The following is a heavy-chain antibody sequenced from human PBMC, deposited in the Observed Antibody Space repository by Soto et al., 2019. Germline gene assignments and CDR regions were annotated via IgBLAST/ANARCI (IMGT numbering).Heavy chain of an antibody. D-gene: IGHD3-3*01. J-gene: IGHJ6*02. V-gene: IGHV1-69*13. Sequence: GXSVKVSCKASGGTFSSYAISWVRQAPGQGLEWMGGIIPIFGTANYAQKFQGRVTITADESTSTAYMELSSLRSEDTAVYYCARKSVEVVFGVVIMDYYGMDVWGQGNTVTVSS. CDR3: ARKSVEVVFGVVIMDYYGMDV. CDR1: GGTFSSYA. CDR2: IIPIFGTA.